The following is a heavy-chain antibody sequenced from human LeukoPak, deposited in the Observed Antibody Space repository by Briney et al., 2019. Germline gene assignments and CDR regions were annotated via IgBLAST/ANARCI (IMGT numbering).Heavy chain of an antibody. Sequence: GGSLRLSCAASGFTFSSYSMNWVRQAPGKGLEWVSYISSSSSTIYYADSVKGRFTISRDTSKSTLYLQLNSLRGEDTAVYYCASEASISSTWYGGDYWGQGTLVTVSS. CDR3: ASEASISSTWYGGDY. D-gene: IGHD6-13*01. J-gene: IGHJ4*02. CDR2: ISSSSSTI. CDR1: GFTFSSYS. V-gene: IGHV3-48*01.